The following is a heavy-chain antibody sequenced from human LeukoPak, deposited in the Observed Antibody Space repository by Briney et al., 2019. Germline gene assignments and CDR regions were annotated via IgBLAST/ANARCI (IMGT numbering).Heavy chain of an antibody. CDR1: GGSFSAYY. J-gene: IGHJ6*02. Sequence: SETLSLTCAVYGGSFSAYYWSWIRQPPGKGLEWIGEINHSGSTNYNPSLKSRVTISVDTSKNQFSLKLSSVTAADTAVYYCARARTTGLADVWGQGTTVTVSS. CDR3: ARARTTGLADV. CDR2: INHSGST. D-gene: IGHD1-1*01. V-gene: IGHV4-34*01.